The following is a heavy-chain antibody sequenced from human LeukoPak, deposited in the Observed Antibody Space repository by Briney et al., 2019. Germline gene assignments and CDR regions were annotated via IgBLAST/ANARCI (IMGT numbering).Heavy chain of an antibody. V-gene: IGHV4-39*01. CDR2: IYYSGST. D-gene: IGHD6-6*01. CDR3: ARHVRREYSSSSPNWFDP. Sequence: SETLSLTCTVSGGSISSSSYYWGWIRQPPGKGLEWIGSIYYSGSTYYNPSLNSRVTISVNTFKNQFSLKLSSVTAADTAVYYCARHVRREYSSSSPNWFDPWGQGTLVTVSS. J-gene: IGHJ5*02. CDR1: GGSISSSSYY.